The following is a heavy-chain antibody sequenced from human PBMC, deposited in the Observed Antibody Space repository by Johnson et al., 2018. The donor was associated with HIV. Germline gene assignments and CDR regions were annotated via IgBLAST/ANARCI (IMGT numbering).Heavy chain of an antibody. CDR2: IRYDGRNK. CDR3: ASQGAPAFDI. V-gene: IGHV3-30*02. J-gene: IGHJ3*02. CDR1: GFTFSSYA. Sequence: QMLLVESGGGVVQPGRSLRLSCAASGFTFSSYAMHWVRQAQGKGLEWVAFIRYDGRNKYYADSVKGRFTISRDNSKNTLYLQMNSLRAEDTAVYYCASQGAPAFDIWGQGTMVTVSS.